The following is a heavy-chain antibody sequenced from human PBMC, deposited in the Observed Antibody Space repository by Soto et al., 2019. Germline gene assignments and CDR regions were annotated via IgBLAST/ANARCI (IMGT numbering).Heavy chain of an antibody. D-gene: IGHD3-16*01. J-gene: IGHJ4*02. Sequence: PSETLSLTCAVYGGSFSGFFWTWIRQPPGKGLEWIGEINHSGSTNYNPSLKSRVTMSVDTTKNQFSLKLSSVTAADTAVYYCARRPYDLVWGIWRSRYFDYWGQGTLVTVSS. CDR1: GGSFSGFF. CDR2: INHSGST. V-gene: IGHV4-34*01. CDR3: ARRPYDLVWGIWRSRYFDY.